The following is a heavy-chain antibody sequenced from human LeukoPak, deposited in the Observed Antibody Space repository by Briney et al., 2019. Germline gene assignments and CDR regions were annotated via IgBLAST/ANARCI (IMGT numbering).Heavy chain of an antibody. V-gene: IGHV4-59*08. CDR3: ARGAYYYDSSGYYGRD. CDR2: IYYTGST. D-gene: IGHD3-22*01. J-gene: IGHJ4*02. Sequence: SETLSLTCTVSGGSISSYYWSWIRQPPGKGLEWIGYIYYTGSTNYNPSLESRVTISVDTSKNQFSLKLSSVTAADTAVYYCARGAYYYDSSGYYGRDWGQGTLVTVSS. CDR1: GGSISSYY.